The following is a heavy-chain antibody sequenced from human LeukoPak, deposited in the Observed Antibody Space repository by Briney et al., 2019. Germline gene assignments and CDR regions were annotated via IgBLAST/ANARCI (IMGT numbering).Heavy chain of an antibody. D-gene: IGHD6-6*01. J-gene: IGHJ3*01. CDR3: AKVYSSSPQDAFDV. CDR1: GGPFTGYY. CDR2: INHRGST. V-gene: IGHV4-34*01. Sequence: SETLSLTCAVYGGPFTGYYWSWIRQSPDKGLEWIGEINHRGSTNYDSSLKSRLTISADTSKNQFSLHLSSVTAADTAGYYCAKVYSSSPQDAFDVWGQGTMVTVSS.